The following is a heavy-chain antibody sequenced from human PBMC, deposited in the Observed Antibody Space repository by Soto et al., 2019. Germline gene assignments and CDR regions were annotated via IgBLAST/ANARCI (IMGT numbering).Heavy chain of an antibody. CDR2: ISYDGSNK. J-gene: IGHJ4*02. CDR1: GFTFSSYA. D-gene: IGHD4-17*01. CDR3: ARDMLAVTTDY. Sequence: GGSLRLSCAASGFTFSSYAMHWVRQAPGKGLEWVAVISYDGSNKYYADSVKGRFTISRDNSKNTLYLQMNSLRAEDTAVYYCARDMLAVTTDYWCQGTLVTVSS. V-gene: IGHV3-30-3*01.